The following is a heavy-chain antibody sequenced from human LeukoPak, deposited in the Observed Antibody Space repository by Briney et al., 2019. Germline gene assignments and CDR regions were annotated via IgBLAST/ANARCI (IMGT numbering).Heavy chain of an antibody. D-gene: IGHD3-9*01. CDR1: GGTFSSYA. CDR3: ASDRNRYYDILTGYSNWFDP. J-gene: IGHJ5*02. Sequence: ASVKVSCLASGGTFSSYAISWVRQAPGQGLEWMGGIIPIFGTANYAQKFQGRVTITADESTSTAYMELSSLRSEDTAVYYCASDRNRYYDILTGYSNWFDPWGQGTLVTVSS. V-gene: IGHV1-69*13. CDR2: IIPIFGTA.